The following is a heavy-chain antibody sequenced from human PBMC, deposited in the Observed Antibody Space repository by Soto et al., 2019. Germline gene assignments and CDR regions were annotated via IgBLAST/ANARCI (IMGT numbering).Heavy chain of an antibody. CDR3: AAEGNNGNDDTSTPFDY. CDR2: IVVGSGNT. Sequence: QMQLVQSGPEVKKPGTSVKVSCKASGFTFTSSAVQWVRQARGQRLEWIGWIVVGSGNTNYAQKFQERVTITRDMSTSTAYMQLSSLRSEDTSVYYCAAEGNNGNDDTSTPFDYWAQGTLVTVSS. J-gene: IGHJ4*02. D-gene: IGHD1-20*01. CDR1: GFTFTSSA. V-gene: IGHV1-58*01.